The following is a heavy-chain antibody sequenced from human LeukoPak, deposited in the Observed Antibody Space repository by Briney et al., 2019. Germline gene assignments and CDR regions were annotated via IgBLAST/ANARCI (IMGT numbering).Heavy chain of an antibody. CDR2: INHSGST. CDR3: ARVSSSWYQDWYFDL. J-gene: IGHJ2*01. Sequence: SETLSLTCAVYGGSFSGYYWSWIRQPPGKGLEWIGEINHSGSTNYNPSLKSRVTMSEDTSKKQFSLKLSSVTAADTAVYYCARVSSSWYQDWYFDLWGRGTLVTVSS. V-gene: IGHV4-34*01. D-gene: IGHD6-13*01. CDR1: GGSFSGYY.